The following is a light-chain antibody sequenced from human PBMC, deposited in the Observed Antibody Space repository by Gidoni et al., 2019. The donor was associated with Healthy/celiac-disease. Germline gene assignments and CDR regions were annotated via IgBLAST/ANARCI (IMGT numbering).Light chain of an antibody. J-gene: IGLJ3*02. V-gene: IGLV1-44*01. CDR1: SSNIGSNT. Sequence: HSVLTQPPSPSGTPGPTVTISCSGSSSNIGSNTVNWYQQLPGTAPKLLIYSNNQRPSGVPDRFSGSKSGTSASLAISGLQSEDEADYYCAAWDDSLNGKWVFGGGTKLTVL. CDR3: AAWDDSLNGKWV. CDR2: SNN.